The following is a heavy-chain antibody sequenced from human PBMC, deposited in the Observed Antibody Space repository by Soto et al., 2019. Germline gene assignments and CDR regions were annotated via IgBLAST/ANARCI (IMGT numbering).Heavy chain of an antibody. CDR2: ISYDGSNK. D-gene: IGHD3-10*01. CDR3: ARESMGGSGSYLDY. V-gene: IGHV3-30*04. Sequence: GGSLRLSCAASGFTFSSYAMHWVRQAPGKGLEWVAVISYDGSNKYYADSVKGRFTISRDNSKNTLYLQMNSLRAEDTAVYYCARESMGGSGSYLDYWGQGTLVTVSS. CDR1: GFTFSSYA. J-gene: IGHJ4*02.